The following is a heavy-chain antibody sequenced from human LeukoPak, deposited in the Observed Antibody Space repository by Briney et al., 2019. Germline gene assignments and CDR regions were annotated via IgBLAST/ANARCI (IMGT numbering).Heavy chain of an antibody. V-gene: IGHV3-11*01. CDR2: ISTLGDTI. D-gene: IGHD6-19*01. CDR1: GFTFTDYY. Sequence: GGSLRLSCAASGFTFTDYYMTWIRQAPGKGLEWISYISTLGDTIYYADSVKGRFTISRDNAKNSLYLQMNSLRAEDTALYYCAKDRSSGWTSPDYWGQGTLVTVSS. J-gene: IGHJ4*02. CDR3: AKDRSSGWTSPDY.